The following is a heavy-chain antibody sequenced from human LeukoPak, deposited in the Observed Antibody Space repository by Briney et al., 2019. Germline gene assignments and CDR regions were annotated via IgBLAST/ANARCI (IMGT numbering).Heavy chain of an antibody. V-gene: IGHV3-23*01. CDR3: ARTRVSIAVAGIIAY. D-gene: IGHD6-19*01. J-gene: IGHJ4*02. CDR1: GATFSSYV. Sequence: GGSLRLSCEASGATFSSYVMSWVRQAPGKGPEWVSGISGSGGGTYADSVKGRFAISRDNSKNTLYLQMNSLRAEDTAVYYCARTRVSIAVAGIIAYWGQGTLVTVSS. CDR2: ISGSGGGT.